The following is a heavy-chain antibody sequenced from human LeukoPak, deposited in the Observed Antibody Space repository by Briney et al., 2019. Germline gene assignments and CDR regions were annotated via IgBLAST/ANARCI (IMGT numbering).Heavy chain of an antibody. J-gene: IGHJ4*02. Sequence: SSETLSLTCAVYGGSFSGYYWSWVRQPPGKGLEWIGEINHSGSTNYNPSLKSRVTISVDTSKNQFSLKLSSVTAADTAVYYCASITLVTTQGSWGQGTLVTVSS. V-gene: IGHV4-34*01. CDR2: INHSGST. D-gene: IGHD4-17*01. CDR1: GGSFSGYY. CDR3: ASITLVTTQGS.